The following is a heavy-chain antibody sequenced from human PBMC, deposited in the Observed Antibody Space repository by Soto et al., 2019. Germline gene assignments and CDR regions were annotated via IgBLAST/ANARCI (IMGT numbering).Heavy chain of an antibody. V-gene: IGHV1-69*01. D-gene: IGHD5-12*01. Sequence: QVQLLQSGAEVKRPGSSVKVSCEASGGTFSSLGFTWVRQAPGQGLEWMGGIIPISGRTTFAQKFQGRVTITADESTRATYMGLTTLTSDDTAMYYCATRGTQGRWLEFADYWGQGNLVTVSS. CDR2: IIPISGRT. CDR3: ATRGTQGRWLEFADY. J-gene: IGHJ4*02. CDR1: GGTFSSLG.